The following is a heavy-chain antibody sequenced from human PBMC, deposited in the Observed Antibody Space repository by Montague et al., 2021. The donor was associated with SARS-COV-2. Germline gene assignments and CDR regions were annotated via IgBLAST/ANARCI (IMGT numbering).Heavy chain of an antibody. J-gene: IGHJ6*02. Sequence: SLRLSCAASGFTVSSNYMSWVRQAPEKGLEWVSVIYSGGSTYYADSVKGRFTISRDNSKNTLYLQMNSLRAEDTAVYYCARDLDYYGMDAWGQGTTVTVSS. CDR2: IYSGGST. CDR1: GFTVSSNY. V-gene: IGHV3-53*01. CDR3: ARDLDYYGMDA.